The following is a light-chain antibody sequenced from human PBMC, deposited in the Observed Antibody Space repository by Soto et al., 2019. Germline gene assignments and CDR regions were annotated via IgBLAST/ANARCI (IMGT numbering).Light chain of an antibody. J-gene: IGLJ1*01. CDR2: DVT. V-gene: IGLV2-14*01. CDR1: SSDVGGYNY. Sequence: QSVLTQPASVFGSPGQSITSSCTGTSSDVGGYNYVSWYQQQPGKAPKFMIYDVTNRPSGVSNRLSGSKSGNTASLTISGLQAEDEADYYCCSYTTSNTRQIVFGTGTKVTVL. CDR3: CSYTTSNTRQIV.